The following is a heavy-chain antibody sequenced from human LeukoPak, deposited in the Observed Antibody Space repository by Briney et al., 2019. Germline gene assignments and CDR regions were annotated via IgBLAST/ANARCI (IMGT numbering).Heavy chain of an antibody. D-gene: IGHD2-15*01. V-gene: IGHV3-48*03. J-gene: IGHJ4*02. CDR2: ISSSGSTI. CDR1: AFTFSSYE. Sequence: PGGSLRLSCAASAFTFSSYEVNWVRQAPGKGLEWVSYISSSGSTIYYADSVKGRFTISRDNAKNSLYLQMNSLRAEDTAVYYCARDGPSRYCSGGSCAVDYWGQGTLVTVSS. CDR3: ARDGPSRYCSGGSCAVDY.